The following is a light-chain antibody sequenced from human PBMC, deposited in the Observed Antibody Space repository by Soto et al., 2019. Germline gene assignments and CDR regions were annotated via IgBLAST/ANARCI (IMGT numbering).Light chain of an antibody. V-gene: IGKV1-39*01. J-gene: IGKJ5*01. Sequence: DIQMTQSPSSLSASVGDRVTITCRASESINRQLNWYQQKPVKAPKLLIYAASSLQNGVPSRFSGSGSGTDFTLTISNQQHEAFATYYCQQSYSTHSITFGQGTRLESK. CDR3: QQSYSTHSIT. CDR1: ESINRQ. CDR2: AAS.